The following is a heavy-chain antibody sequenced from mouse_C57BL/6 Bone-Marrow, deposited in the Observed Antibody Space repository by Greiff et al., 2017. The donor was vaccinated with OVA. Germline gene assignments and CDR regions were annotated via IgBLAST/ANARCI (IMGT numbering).Heavy chain of an antibody. D-gene: IGHD1-1*01. V-gene: IGHV2-2*01. CDR3: ARKIYGSSPYYAMDY. Sequence: VKLQQSGPGLVQPSQSLSITCTVSGFSLTSYGVHWVRQSPGKGLEWLGVIWSGGSTDYNAAFISRLSISKDNAKSQVFFKMNSLQADDTAIYYCARKIYGSSPYYAMDYWGQGTSVTVSS. J-gene: IGHJ4*01. CDR1: GFSLTSYG. CDR2: IWSGGST.